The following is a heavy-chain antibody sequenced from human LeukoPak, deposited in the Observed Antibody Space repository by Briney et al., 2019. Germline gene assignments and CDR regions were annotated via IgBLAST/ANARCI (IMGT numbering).Heavy chain of an antibody. V-gene: IGHV1-18*04. CDR3: ARDVYDSGAYYYYYYMDV. J-gene: IGHJ6*03. Sequence: ASVKVSCKASGYTFTSYYMHWVRQAPGQGLEWMGWISAYNGNTNYAQKLQGRVTMTTDTSTSTAYMELRSLRSDDTAVYYCARDVYDSGAYYYYYYMDVWGKGTTVTVSS. D-gene: IGHD5/OR15-5a*01. CDR2: ISAYNGNT. CDR1: GYTFTSYY.